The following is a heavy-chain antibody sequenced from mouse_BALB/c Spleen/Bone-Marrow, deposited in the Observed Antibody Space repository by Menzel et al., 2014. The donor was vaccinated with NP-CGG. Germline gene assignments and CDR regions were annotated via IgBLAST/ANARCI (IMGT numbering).Heavy chain of an antibody. CDR3: ARGRWYY. CDR1: GYTFXDYT. CDR2: ANPNIGGT. J-gene: IGHJ2*01. V-gene: IGHV1-22*01. D-gene: IGHD2-3*01. Sequence: VQLQQSGPELVMPGASVKISCKTSGYTFXDYTLHWVKQSHGKSLEWIGGANPNIGGTSYNQKFKDKASLTVNKSSTTAYMELRSLTSEDSAVYYCARGRWYYWGQGTTLTVSS.